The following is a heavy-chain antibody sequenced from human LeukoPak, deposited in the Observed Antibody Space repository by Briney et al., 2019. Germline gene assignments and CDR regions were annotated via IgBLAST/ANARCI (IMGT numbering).Heavy chain of an antibody. J-gene: IGHJ2*01. CDR1: GGSISSSTRY. V-gene: IGHV4-39*01. CDR2: IYYRGST. CDR3: ARQRGGGYWYFDL. Sequence: SETLSLTCTVSGGSISSSTRYWGWIRQPPGKGLEWIGNIYYRGSTYYNPSLKSRVTISVDTSKNHFSLKLSSVTAADTAVYYCARQRGGGYWYFDLWGRGTLVTVSS.